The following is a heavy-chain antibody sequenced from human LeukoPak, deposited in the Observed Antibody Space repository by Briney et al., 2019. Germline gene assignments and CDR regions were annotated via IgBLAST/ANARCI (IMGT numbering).Heavy chain of an antibody. V-gene: IGHV3-30*04. Sequence: GGSLRLSCAASGFTFSSYAMHWVRQAPGKGLEWVAVISYDGSHKYYAESVKGRFTISRDDSKNTLYLQMNSLRADDTAVYYCARGPEIAATGHLFDYWGQGTLVTVSS. D-gene: IGHD6-25*01. J-gene: IGHJ4*02. CDR1: GFTFSSYA. CDR2: ISYDGSHK. CDR3: ARGPEIAATGHLFDY.